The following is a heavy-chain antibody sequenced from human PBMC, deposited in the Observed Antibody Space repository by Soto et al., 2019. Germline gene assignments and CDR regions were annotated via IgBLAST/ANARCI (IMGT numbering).Heavy chain of an antibody. CDR1: GGSISSGGYY. CDR2: IYYSGST. CDR3: ARDRGRAPGYCSGGSCGANYYFDY. J-gene: IGHJ4*02. Sequence: QVQLQESGPGLVKPSQTLSLTCTVSGGSISSGGYYWSWIRQHPGKGLEWIGYIYYSGSTYYNPSLMSRVTISVDTSKNQGSLKLSSVTAAETAVYYCARDRGRAPGYCSGGSCGANYYFDYWGQGTLVTVSS. V-gene: IGHV4-31*03. D-gene: IGHD2-15*01.